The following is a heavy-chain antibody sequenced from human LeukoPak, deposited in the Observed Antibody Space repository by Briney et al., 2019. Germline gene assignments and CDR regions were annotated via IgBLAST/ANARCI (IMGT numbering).Heavy chain of an antibody. D-gene: IGHD6-13*01. J-gene: IGHJ6*03. CDR3: ARGKQQLVPLYYYYMDV. Sequence: SETLSLTCAVYGGSFSGYYWSWIRQPPGKGLEWIGEINHSGSTNYNPSLKSRVTISVDTSKNQFSLKLSSVTAADTAVYYCARGKQQLVPLYYYYMDVWGKGTTVTVSS. CDR2: INHSGST. CDR1: GGSFSGYY. V-gene: IGHV4-34*01.